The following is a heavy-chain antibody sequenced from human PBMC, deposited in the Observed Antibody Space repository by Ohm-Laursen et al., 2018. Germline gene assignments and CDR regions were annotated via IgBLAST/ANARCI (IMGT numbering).Heavy chain of an antibody. Sequence: SLRLSCAAPGFTFSSYGMHWVRQAPGKGLEWVAVISYDGSNKYYADSVKGRFTISRDNSKNMLYLQMNSLTVEDTAVYYCAKVVGSSGSMDDFWGQGTLVTVSS. CDR2: ISYDGSNK. J-gene: IGHJ4*02. CDR1: GFTFSSYG. V-gene: IGHV3-30*18. D-gene: IGHD3-22*01. CDR3: AKVVGSSGSMDDF.